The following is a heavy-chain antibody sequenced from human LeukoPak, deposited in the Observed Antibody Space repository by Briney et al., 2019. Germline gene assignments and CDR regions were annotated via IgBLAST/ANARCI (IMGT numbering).Heavy chain of an antibody. V-gene: IGHV3-23*01. Sequence: GGSLRLSCAASGFTFSSYAMSWVRQAPGKGLEWVSAISGSGGSTYYADSVKGRFTISRDNSKNTLYLQMNSLRAEDTAVYYCAKDFRDYYDSSGYAFDIWGQGTMVTVSS. CDR3: AKDFRDYYDSSGYAFDI. J-gene: IGHJ3*02. D-gene: IGHD3-22*01. CDR2: ISGSGGST. CDR1: GFTFSSYA.